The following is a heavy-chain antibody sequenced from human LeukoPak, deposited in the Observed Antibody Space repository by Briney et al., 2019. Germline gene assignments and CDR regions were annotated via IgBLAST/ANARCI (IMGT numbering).Heavy chain of an antibody. D-gene: IGHD1-1*01. V-gene: IGHV3-53*01. J-gene: IGHJ3*02. Sequence: RSGGSLRLSCAASGFTVRSNYMSWVRQAPGKGLEWVSVIYAGGSTYYADSVKGRFTISRDKSKNTLYLQMNSLRVEDTAVYYCARVQFRDDSEAFDIWGRGTMVTVSA. CDR1: GFTVRSNY. CDR2: IYAGGST. CDR3: ARVQFRDDSEAFDI.